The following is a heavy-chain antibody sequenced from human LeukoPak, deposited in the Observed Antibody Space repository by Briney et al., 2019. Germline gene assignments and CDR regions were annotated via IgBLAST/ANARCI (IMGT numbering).Heavy chain of an antibody. CDR2: ISHSGST. Sequence: SETLSLTCTVSGASISSYDWSWIRQPPGKALEWIGYISHSGSTNYNPSLKSRATISTDSSKNQFSLKLSSVTSADTAVYYCARGSSGYYPYWGRGTLVTVSS. D-gene: IGHD3-22*01. CDR3: ARGSSGYYPY. J-gene: IGHJ4*02. CDR1: GASISSYD. V-gene: IGHV4-59*01.